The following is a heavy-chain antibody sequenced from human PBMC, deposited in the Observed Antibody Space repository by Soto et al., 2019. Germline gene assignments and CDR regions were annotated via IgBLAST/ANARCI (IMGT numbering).Heavy chain of an antibody. J-gene: IGHJ4*02. Sequence: QVQLQESGPGLVKPAQTLSLMCTVSGGSINNGDYYWSWIRQHPGKGLEWIGYIYYSGSTYYNPSFKSRVTISVDTSKNQFSLKLSSVTAADTAVYYCARVRGSSSTSNFDYWGQGTLVTV. V-gene: IGHV4-31*03. CDR2: IYYSGST. CDR3: ARVRGSSSTSNFDY. CDR1: GGSINNGDYY. D-gene: IGHD2-2*01.